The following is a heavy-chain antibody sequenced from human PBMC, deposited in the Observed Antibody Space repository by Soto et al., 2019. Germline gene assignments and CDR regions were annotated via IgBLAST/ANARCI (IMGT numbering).Heavy chain of an antibody. V-gene: IGHV1-8*01. Sequence: QVQLVQSGAEVKKPGASVKVSCKASGYTFTSYDINWVRQATGQGLEWMGWMNPNSGNTGYAQKFQGRVTMTRNTSISTAYMELSSLRSEDTAVYYCARAGRTYYYDSSGYYHWFDPWGQGTLVTVSS. J-gene: IGHJ5*02. D-gene: IGHD3-22*01. CDR2: MNPNSGNT. CDR1: GYTFTSYD. CDR3: ARAGRTYYYDSSGYYHWFDP.